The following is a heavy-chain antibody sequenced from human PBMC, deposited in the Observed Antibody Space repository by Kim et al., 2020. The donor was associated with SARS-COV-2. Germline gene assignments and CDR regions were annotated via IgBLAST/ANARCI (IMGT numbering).Heavy chain of an antibody. CDR3: ARGLLGRGGYYYYYGMDV. J-gene: IGHJ6*02. Sequence: ASVKVSCKASGYTFASYGISWVRQAPGQGLEWMGWISAYNGNTNYAQKLQGRVTMTTDTSTSTAYMELRSLRSDDTAVYYCARGLLGRGGYYYYYGMDVWGQGTTVTASS. CDR2: ISAYNGNT. CDR1: GYTFASYG. V-gene: IGHV1-18*01. D-gene: IGHD3-10*01.